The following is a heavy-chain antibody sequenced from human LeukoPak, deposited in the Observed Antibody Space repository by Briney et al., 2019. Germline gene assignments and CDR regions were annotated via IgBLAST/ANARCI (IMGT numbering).Heavy chain of an antibody. Sequence: SETLSLTCTVSGGSISSYYWSWIRQPPGKGLGWIGYIYYSGSTNYNPSLKSRVTISVDTSKNQFSLKLSSVTAADTAVYYCARDLYQRYCSSTSCPRYFQHWGQGTLVTVSS. CDR1: GGSISSYY. CDR2: IYYSGST. J-gene: IGHJ1*01. D-gene: IGHD2-2*01. CDR3: ARDLYQRYCSSTSCPRYFQH. V-gene: IGHV4-59*01.